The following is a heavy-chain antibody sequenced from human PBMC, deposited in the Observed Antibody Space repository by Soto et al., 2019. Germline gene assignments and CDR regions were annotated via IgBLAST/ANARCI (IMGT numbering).Heavy chain of an antibody. J-gene: IGHJ3*02. CDR1: RYTLTSYD. V-gene: IGHV1-8*01. CDR3: AREVKGMIVVVIGAFDI. D-gene: IGHD3-22*01. Sequence: GASVKGYCNDARYTLTSYDINWVRQDTGQGLEWMGWMNPNSGNTGYAQKFQGRVTMTRNTSISTAYMELSSLRSEDTAVYYCAREVKGMIVVVIGAFDIWGRGTMVTVSS. CDR2: MNPNSGNT.